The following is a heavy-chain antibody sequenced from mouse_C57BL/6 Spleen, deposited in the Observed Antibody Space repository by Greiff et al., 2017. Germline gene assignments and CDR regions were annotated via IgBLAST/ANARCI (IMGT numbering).Heavy chain of an antibody. D-gene: IGHD1-1*01. CDR2: IDPANGNT. Sequence: EVQLQESVAELVRPGASVKLSCTASGFNIKNTYMHWVKQRPEQGLEWIGRIDPANGNTKYAPKFQGKATITADTSSNTAYLQLSSLTSEDTAIYYCARGYYGSSQSGAMDYWGQGTSVTVSS. J-gene: IGHJ4*01. V-gene: IGHV14-3*01. CDR3: ARGYYGSSQSGAMDY. CDR1: GFNIKNTY.